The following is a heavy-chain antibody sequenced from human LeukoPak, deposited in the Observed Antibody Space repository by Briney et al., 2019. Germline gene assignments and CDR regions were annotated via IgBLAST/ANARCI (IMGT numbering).Heavy chain of an antibody. V-gene: IGHV4-4*09. CDR1: GGSISSYY. J-gene: IGHJ4*02. D-gene: IGHD4-17*01. CDR2: IYTSGST. Sequence: SETLSLTCTVSGGSISSYYWSWIRQPPGKGREWIGYIYTSGSTNYNPSLKSRVTISVDTSKNQFSLKLSSVTAADTAVYYCAGHIGDYGDFFPYFDYWGQGTLVTVSS. CDR3: AGHIGDYGDFFPYFDY.